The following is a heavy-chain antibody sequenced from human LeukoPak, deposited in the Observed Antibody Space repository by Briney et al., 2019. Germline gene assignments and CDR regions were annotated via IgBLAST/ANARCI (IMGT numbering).Heavy chain of an antibody. CDR3: ARDVGFSPDR. Sequence: GGSLRLSCVASGFALSGSWMLWVRQTPGKGLVWVSHISPDGTVTNYADFVKGRLIISRDNAKNTVFLQINSLRAEDTSVYFCARDVGFSPDRWGQGTLITVSS. CDR2: ISPDGTVT. D-gene: IGHD1-14*01. CDR1: GFALSGSW. V-gene: IGHV3-74*01. J-gene: IGHJ1*01.